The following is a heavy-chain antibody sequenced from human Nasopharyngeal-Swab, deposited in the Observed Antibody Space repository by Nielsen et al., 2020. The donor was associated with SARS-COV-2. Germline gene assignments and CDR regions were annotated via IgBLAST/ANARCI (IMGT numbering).Heavy chain of an antibody. CDR1: GYTFTSYG. J-gene: IGHJ6*02. Sequence: ASVQVSCKASGYTFTSYGISWVRQAPAQGLEWMGWISAYNGNTNYAQKLQGRVTMTTDTSTSTAYMELRSLRSDDTAVYYCARDRVLVEADYYYYGMDVWGQGTTVTVSS. CDR2: ISAYNGNT. D-gene: IGHD2-8*01. CDR3: ARDRVLVEADYYYYGMDV. V-gene: IGHV1-18*01.